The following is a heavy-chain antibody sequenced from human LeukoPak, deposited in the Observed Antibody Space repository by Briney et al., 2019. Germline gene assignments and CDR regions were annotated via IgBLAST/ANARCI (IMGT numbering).Heavy chain of an antibody. V-gene: IGHV3-30-3*01. CDR3: AREQSGSYGLARAFDI. D-gene: IGHD1-26*01. J-gene: IGHJ3*02. CDR2: ISYDGSNK. CDR1: GFTFSSYA. Sequence: PGGSLRLSCAASGFTFSSYAMHWVRQAPGKGLEWVAVISYDGSNKYYADSVKGRFTISRDNSKNTLYLQMNSLRAEDTAVYYCAREQSGSYGLARAFDIWGQGTMVTVSS.